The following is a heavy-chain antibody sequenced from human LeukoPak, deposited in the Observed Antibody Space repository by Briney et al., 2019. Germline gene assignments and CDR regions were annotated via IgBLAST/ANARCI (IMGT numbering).Heavy chain of an antibody. CDR2: ISSSSSYI. J-gene: IGHJ4*02. Sequence: PGGSLRLSCAASGFTFSSYSMNWVRQAPGKGLEWVSSISSSSSYIYYADSVKGRFTISRENSKSTLSLQMNSLRAEDTAIYYCATYRQVLLPFESWGQGTLVTVSS. D-gene: IGHD2-8*02. CDR3: ATYRQVLLPFES. V-gene: IGHV3-21*04. CDR1: GFTFSSYS.